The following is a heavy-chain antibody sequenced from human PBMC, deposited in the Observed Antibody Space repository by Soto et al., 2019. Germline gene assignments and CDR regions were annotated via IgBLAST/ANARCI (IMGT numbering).Heavy chain of an antibody. Sequence: GESLKISCKGSGYSFTGYWIGWVRQMPGKGLEWMGIIYPGDSDTRYSPSFQGQVTISADKSISTAYLQWSSLKASDTAMYYCASRGRVVAASGGYYYYGMDVWGQGTTVTVS. CDR3: ASRGRVVAASGGYYYYGMDV. CDR1: GYSFTGYW. V-gene: IGHV5-51*01. D-gene: IGHD2-15*01. J-gene: IGHJ6*02. CDR2: IYPGDSDT.